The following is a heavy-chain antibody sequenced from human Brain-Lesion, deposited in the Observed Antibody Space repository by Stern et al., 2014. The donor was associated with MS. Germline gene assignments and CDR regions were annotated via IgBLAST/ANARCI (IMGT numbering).Heavy chain of an antibody. CDR1: GYIFTGYY. V-gene: IGHV1-2*02. J-gene: IGHJ6*02. CDR3: ARDQRGITIFGVVTDYYYLGMDV. D-gene: IGHD3-3*01. CDR2: INPNTGGT. Sequence: QMQLVQSEAEVKKPGASVKVSCKTSGYIFTGYYINWVRQAPGKGLEWLAWINPNTGGTKYAPNIQGKVTISRETSTSTDYVELSSLTSDDTALYYCARDQRGITIFGVVTDYYYLGMDVWGQGTTVTVSS.